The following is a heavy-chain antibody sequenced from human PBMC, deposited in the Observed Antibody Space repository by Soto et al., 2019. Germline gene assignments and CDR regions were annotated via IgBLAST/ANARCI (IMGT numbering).Heavy chain of an antibody. CDR3: AGVGRRLGYCSGGSCYFSFDY. CDR2: IIPIFGTA. Sequence: SVKVSCKASGGTFSSYAISWVRQAPGQGLEWMGGIIPIFGTANYAQKFQGRVTITADESTSTAYMELSSLRSEDTAVYYCAGVGRRLGYCSGGSCYFSFDYWGQGTLVTVSS. V-gene: IGHV1-69*13. J-gene: IGHJ4*02. D-gene: IGHD2-15*01. CDR1: GGTFSSYA.